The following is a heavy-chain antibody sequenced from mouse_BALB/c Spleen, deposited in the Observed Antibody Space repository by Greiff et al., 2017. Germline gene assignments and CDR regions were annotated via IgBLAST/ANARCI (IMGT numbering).Heavy chain of an antibody. D-gene: IGHD1-1*01. J-gene: IGHJ3*01. CDR3: AREGYYGSSYAWFAY. CDR1: GYTFTDYA. CDR2: ISTYYGDA. V-gene: IGHV1S137*01. Sequence: QVQLKQSGAELVRPGVSVKISCKGSGYTFTDYAMHWVKQSHAKSLEWIGVISTYYGDASYNQKFKGKATMTVDKSSSTAYMELARLTSEDSAIYYCAREGYYGSSYAWFAYWGQGTLVTVSA.